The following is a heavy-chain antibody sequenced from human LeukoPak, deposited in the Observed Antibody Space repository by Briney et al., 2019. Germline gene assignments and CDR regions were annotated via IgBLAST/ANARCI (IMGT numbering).Heavy chain of an antibody. D-gene: IGHD3-10*01. J-gene: IGHJ5*02. CDR2: IYGSGST. V-gene: IGHV4-4*07. CDR3: ARDSGTTGEVKFDP. Sequence: SETLFLTCTVPGGSTRSYWSWIRQPAGKGLEWIGRIYGSGSTDYNPSLKSRVTMSIDTSKNQFSLNLISVTAADTAVYYCARDSGTTGEVKFDPWGQGTLVTVSS. CDR1: GGSTRSY.